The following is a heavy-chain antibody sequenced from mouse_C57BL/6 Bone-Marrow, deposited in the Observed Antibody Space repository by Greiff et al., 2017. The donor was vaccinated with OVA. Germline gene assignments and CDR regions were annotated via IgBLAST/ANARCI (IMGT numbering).Heavy chain of an antibody. CDR2: IDPSDSYT. CDR3: ARQYYYGSSYPFAY. V-gene: IGHV1-69*01. D-gene: IGHD1-1*01. CDR1: GYTFTSYW. J-gene: IGHJ3*01. Sequence: QVQLQQPGAELVKPGASVKLSCKASGYTFTSYWMHWVKQRPGQGLEWIGEIDPSDSYTNYNQKFKGKSTLTVDKSSSTAYMQLSSLTSEDSAVYYCARQYYYGSSYPFAYWGQGTLVTVSA.